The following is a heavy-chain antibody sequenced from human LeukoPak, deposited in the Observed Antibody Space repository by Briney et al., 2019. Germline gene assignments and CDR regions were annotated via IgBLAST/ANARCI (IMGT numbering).Heavy chain of an antibody. CDR2: INHSGST. Sequence: PSETLSLTCAVYGGSFSGYYWSWIRQPPGKGLEWIGEINHSGSTNYNPSLESRVTISVDTSKNQFSLKLSSVTAADTAVYYCARGADYIWGSYRYKPAARPFDYWGQGTLVTVSS. J-gene: IGHJ4*02. V-gene: IGHV4-34*01. CDR3: ARGADYIWGSYRYKPAARPFDY. CDR1: GGSFSGYY. D-gene: IGHD3-16*02.